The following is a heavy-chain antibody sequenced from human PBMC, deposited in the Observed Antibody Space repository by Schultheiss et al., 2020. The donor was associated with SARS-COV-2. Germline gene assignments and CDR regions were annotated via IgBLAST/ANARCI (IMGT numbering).Heavy chain of an antibody. J-gene: IGHJ6*03. CDR1: GESFNGFS. CDR2: VSHSGAT. CDR3: SRGRTSVIPSPVLVLGSHYFCCYMEV. V-gene: IGHV4-34*01. D-gene: IGHD2-15*01. Sequence: SETLSLTCAVYGESFNGFSWTWIRQSPGKGLEWIGQVSHSGATHYSPSLKRRVTISVDTSKSQFSLRLRSVTAADTAIYFCSRGRTSVIPSPVLVLGSHYFCCYMEVWGKGATVTVSS.